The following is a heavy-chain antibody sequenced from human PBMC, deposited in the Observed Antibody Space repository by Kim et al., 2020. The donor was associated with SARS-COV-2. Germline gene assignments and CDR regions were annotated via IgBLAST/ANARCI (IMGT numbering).Heavy chain of an antibody. D-gene: IGHD1-26*01. CDR3: TTDGSVGLDDY. V-gene: IGHV3-15*01. J-gene: IGHJ4*02. Sequence: DYATPVKCRFTISRDESKNTLYLQMNSLKTEDTAVYYCTTDGSVGLDDYWGQGTLVTVSS.